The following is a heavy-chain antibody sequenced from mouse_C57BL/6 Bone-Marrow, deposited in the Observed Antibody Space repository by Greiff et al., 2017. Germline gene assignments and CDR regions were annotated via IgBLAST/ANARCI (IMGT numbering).Heavy chain of an antibody. D-gene: IGHD2-5*01. CDR1: GFTFSSYA. J-gene: IGHJ4*01. Sequence: EVMLVESGGGLVKPGGSLKLSCAASGFTFSSYAMSWVRQTPEKRLEWVATISDGGSYTYYPDNVKGRFTISRDNAKNNLYLQMSHLKSEDTAMYYCARDPLYYSNPLDYWGQGTSVTVSS. CDR3: ARDPLYYSNPLDY. V-gene: IGHV5-4*01. CDR2: ISDGGSYT.